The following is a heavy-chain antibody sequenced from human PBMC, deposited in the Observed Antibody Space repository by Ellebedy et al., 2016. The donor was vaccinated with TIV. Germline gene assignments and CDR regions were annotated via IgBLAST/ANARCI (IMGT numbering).Heavy chain of an antibody. J-gene: IGHJ5*02. D-gene: IGHD3-3*01. CDR3: ARESITIFGVVINA. Sequence: MPSETLSLTCAVPGGSIRSSNWWSWVRQPPGKGLEWIGEIYHSGSTNYNPSLKSRVTISVDKSKNQFSLKLSSVTAADTAVYYCARESITIFGVVINAWGQGTLVTVSS. CDR1: GGSIRSSNW. V-gene: IGHV4-4*02. CDR2: IYHSGST.